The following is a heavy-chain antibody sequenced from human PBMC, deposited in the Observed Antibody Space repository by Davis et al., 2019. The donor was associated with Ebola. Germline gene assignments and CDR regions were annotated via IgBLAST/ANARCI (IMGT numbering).Heavy chain of an antibody. Sequence: GESLKISCAASGFTFSSYAMSWVRQAPGKGLEWVSAISGSGGSTYYADSVKGRFTISRDNSKNTLYLQMNSLRAEDTAVYYCAKDFEPAAISYYYYYYMDVWGKGTTVTVSS. J-gene: IGHJ6*03. D-gene: IGHD2-2*02. V-gene: IGHV3-23*01. CDR3: AKDFEPAAISYYYYYYMDV. CDR1: GFTFSSYA. CDR2: ISGSGGST.